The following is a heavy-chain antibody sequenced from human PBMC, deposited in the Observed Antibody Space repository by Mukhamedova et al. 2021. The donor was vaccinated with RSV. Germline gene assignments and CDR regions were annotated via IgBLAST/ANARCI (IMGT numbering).Heavy chain of an antibody. V-gene: IGHV1-8*01. J-gene: IGHJ4*02. Sequence: GLEWMGWMNPNSGNTGYAQNFQGRVSMTRNTSINTAYMELSSLKSEDAAIYYCARGNKLDMIRGVINYWGQGTLVTASS. CDR2: MNPNSGNT. CDR3: ARGNKLDMIRGVINY. D-gene: IGHD3-10*01.